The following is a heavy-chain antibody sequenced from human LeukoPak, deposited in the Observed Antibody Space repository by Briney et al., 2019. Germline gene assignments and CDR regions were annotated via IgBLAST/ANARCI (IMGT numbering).Heavy chain of an antibody. D-gene: IGHD5/OR15-5a*01. J-gene: IGHJ4*02. V-gene: IGHV3-23*01. CDR2: ISGSGGST. CDR3: AKDLAGYSVSGLDY. Sequence: QPGGSLRLSCAASGFTFSSYAMSWVRQAPGRGLEWVSTISGSGGSTYYADSVKGRFTISRDNSKNTLYLQMNSLRAEDTALYYCAKDLAGYSVSGLDYWGQGTLVTVSS. CDR1: GFTFSSYA.